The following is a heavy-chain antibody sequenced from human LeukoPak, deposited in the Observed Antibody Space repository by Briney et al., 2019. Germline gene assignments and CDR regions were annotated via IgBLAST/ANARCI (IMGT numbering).Heavy chain of an antibody. CDR2: INSSGGST. D-gene: IGHD1-1*01. CDR1: GYTFTSYY. V-gene: IGHV1-46*01. CDR3: ARGDQAPWNDGDGVLY. J-gene: IGHJ4*02. Sequence: GASVKVSCKASGYTFTSYYMHWVRQAPGHGLEWIGIINSSGGSTSYAQKFQGRVTMTRDTPTSTVYMELSSLRSEDTAVYYCARGDQAPWNDGDGVLYWGQGTLVTVSS.